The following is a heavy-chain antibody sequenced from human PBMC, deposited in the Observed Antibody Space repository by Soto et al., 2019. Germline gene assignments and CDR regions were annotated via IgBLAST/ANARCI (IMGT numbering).Heavy chain of an antibody. D-gene: IGHD6-6*01. CDR1: GGSISSYY. CDR3: AREYSSSSGLDY. J-gene: IGHJ4*02. V-gene: IGHV4-59*01. Sequence: SETLSLTCTVSGGSISSYYWSWIRQPPGKGLEWIGYIYYSGSTNYNPSLKSRVTISVDTSKNQFSLKLSSVTAADTAVYYCAREYSSSSGLDYWGQGTLVTVSS. CDR2: IYYSGST.